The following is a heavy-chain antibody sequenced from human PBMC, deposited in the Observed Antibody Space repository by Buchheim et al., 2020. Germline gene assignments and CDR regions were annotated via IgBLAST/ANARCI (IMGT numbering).Heavy chain of an antibody. J-gene: IGHJ6*02. CDR1: GGSISSGSYY. V-gene: IGHV4-61*02. CDR2: IYTSGST. D-gene: IGHD4-17*01. Sequence: QVQLQESGPGLMKPSQTLSLTCTVSGGSISSGSYYWSWIRQPAGKGLEWIGRIYTSGSTNYNPSLKSRVTISVDTSKNQFSLKLSSVTAADTAVYYCARDRRYGDYRFGGMDVWGQGTT. CDR3: ARDRRYGDYRFGGMDV.